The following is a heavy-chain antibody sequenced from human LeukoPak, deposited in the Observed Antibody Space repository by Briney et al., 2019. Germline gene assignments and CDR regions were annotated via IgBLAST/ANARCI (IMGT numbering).Heavy chain of an antibody. V-gene: IGHV3-23*01. CDR3: AKVYSSNGRHYFDW. J-gene: IGHJ4*02. CDR1: GFTFSSYA. Sequence: GGSLRLSCAASGFTFSSYAMTWVRQAPGKGLEWVSSISGSGGSTNYADSVKGRFTISRDNSKNTLYLQMNSLRGEDTAVYHCAKVYSSNGRHYFDWWGQGNLVTVSS. D-gene: IGHD6-13*01. CDR2: ISGSGGST.